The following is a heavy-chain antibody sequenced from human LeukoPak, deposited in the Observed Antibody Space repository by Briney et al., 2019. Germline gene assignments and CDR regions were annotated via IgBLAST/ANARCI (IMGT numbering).Heavy chain of an antibody. Sequence: SVKVSCKASGGTAGIYSISWVRQAPGQGLEWMGGIITIYGTANYAQRMQGRVTTTADEFTGTAYMELSSLEPEDTAVYYCEAMSFGGVIVLWGQGTLVTVSS. CDR2: IITIYGTA. V-gene: IGHV1-69*13. D-gene: IGHD3-16*02. J-gene: IGHJ4*02. CDR1: GGTAGIYS. CDR3: EAMSFGGVIVL.